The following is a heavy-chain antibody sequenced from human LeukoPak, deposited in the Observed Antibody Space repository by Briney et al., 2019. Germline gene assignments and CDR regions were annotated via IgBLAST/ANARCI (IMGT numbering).Heavy chain of an antibody. D-gene: IGHD2-8*01. CDR1: GFTLSSYW. V-gene: IGHV3-74*01. CDR2: INSDGGST. Sequence: RGSLRLSCAASGFTLSSYWMHWVRQAPGKGLVWVSGINSDGGSTRYADSVKGRFIITRDNAKNMLYLQMNSLRAEDTAVYYCASMNGHAFDIWGQGTRVTVSS. CDR3: ASMNGHAFDI. J-gene: IGHJ3*02.